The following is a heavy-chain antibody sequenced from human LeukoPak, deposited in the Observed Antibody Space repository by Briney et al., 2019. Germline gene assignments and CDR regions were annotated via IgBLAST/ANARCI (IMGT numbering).Heavy chain of an antibody. CDR1: GYTFTSYY. V-gene: IGHV1-46*01. CDR3: ARDQAVDTAMVLFDY. Sequence: ASVKVSCKASGYTFTSYYMHWVRQAPGQGLEWMGIINPSGGSTSYAQKFQGRVTMTRDMSTSTVYMELSSLRSEDTAVYYCARDQAVDTAMVLFDYWGQGTLVTVSS. CDR2: INPSGGST. D-gene: IGHD5-18*01. J-gene: IGHJ4*02.